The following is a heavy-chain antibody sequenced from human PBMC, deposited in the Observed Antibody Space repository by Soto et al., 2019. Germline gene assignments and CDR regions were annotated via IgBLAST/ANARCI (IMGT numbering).Heavy chain of an antibody. CDR2: ISAYNGNT. Sequence: QVQLVQSGAEVKKPGASVKVSCKASGYTFTSYGISWVRQAPGQGLEWMGWISAYNGNTNYAQKLQRRVTMTTDTSTSTAYMEQRSLRSDDTAVYYCARDSVSQFWSGYYMEFDYWGQGTLVTVSS. V-gene: IGHV1-18*04. CDR1: GYTFTSYG. J-gene: IGHJ4*02. CDR3: ARDSVSQFWSGYYMEFDY. D-gene: IGHD3-3*02.